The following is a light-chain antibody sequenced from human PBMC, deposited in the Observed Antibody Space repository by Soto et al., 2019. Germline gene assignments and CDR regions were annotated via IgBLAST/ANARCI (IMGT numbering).Light chain of an antibody. J-gene: IGKJ5*01. V-gene: IGKV3-11*01. CDR3: QQRADWPIT. CDR1: QDVGSS. CDR2: DAF. Sequence: DIVLTQSPATLSLSPGERAALSGRASQDVGSSLAWYQQRPGQPPRLLIYDAFNTSAGIPARFSGSGSGTEFTLTISSLEPDDFAVYYCQQRADWPITFGQGTRLEI.